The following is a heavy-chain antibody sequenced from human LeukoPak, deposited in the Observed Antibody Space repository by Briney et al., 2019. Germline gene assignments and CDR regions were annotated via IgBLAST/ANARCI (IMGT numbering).Heavy chain of an antibody. V-gene: IGHV4-39*07. CDR3: ARGVHYYDSSGYWNYYYYMDV. CDR1: GGSISSSSYY. J-gene: IGHJ6*03. Sequence: PSETLSLTCTVSGGSISSSSYYWGWIRQPPGKGLEWIGSIYYSGNTYYNPSLKSRVTISLDTSKNQFSLKLSSVTAADTAVYYCARGVHYYDSSGYWNYYYYMDVWGKGTTVTVSS. D-gene: IGHD3-22*01. CDR2: IYYSGNT.